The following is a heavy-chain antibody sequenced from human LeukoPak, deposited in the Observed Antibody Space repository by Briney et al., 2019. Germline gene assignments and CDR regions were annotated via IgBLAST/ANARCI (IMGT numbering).Heavy chain of an antibody. CDR1: SGSISSYY. D-gene: IGHD4-23*01. CDR3: ASSVVTPDGFRYFDL. V-gene: IGHV4-59*01. Sequence: PSETLSLTCTASSGSISSYYWSWIRQPPGKGLEWIGCIYYSGSTNYSPSLKSRVTISVDTSKNQFSLKLSSVTAADTAVYYCASSVVTPDGFRYFDLWGRGTLVTVSS. CDR2: IYYSGST. J-gene: IGHJ2*01.